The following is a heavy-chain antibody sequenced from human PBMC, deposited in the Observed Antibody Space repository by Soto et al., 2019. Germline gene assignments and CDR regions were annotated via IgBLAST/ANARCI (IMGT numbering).Heavy chain of an antibody. CDR2: IYHSGST. CDR1: GASVTSDDYY. D-gene: IGHD3-22*01. J-gene: IGHJ4*02. CDR3: ARDPIFYYASSGYGGSYFDY. Sequence: LSLTCAVSGASVTSDDYYWSWIRQPPGKGLEWIGYIYHSGSTYYNPSLKSRVSISIDTSQNQFSLKLTSLTAADTAVYYCARDPIFYYASSGYGGSYFDYWGQGSRVTVSS. V-gene: IGHV4-30-4*01.